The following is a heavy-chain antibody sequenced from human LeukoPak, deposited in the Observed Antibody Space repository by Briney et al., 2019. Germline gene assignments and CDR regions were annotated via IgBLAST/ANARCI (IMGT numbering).Heavy chain of an antibody. V-gene: IGHV1-2*02. D-gene: IGHD3-16*01. CDR3: ARDPTPTQAYVWGSVNWFDP. CDR2: INPNSGGT. CDR1: GYTFTGYY. J-gene: IGHJ5*02. Sequence: ASVKVPCKASGYTFTGYYMHWVRQAPGQGLEWMGWINPNSGGTNYAQKFQGRVTMTRDTSISTAYMELSRLRSDDTAVYYCARDPTPTQAYVWGSVNWFDPWGQGTVVTVSS.